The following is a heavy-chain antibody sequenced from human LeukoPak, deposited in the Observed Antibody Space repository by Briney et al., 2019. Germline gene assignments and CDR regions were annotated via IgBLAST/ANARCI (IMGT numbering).Heavy chain of an antibody. J-gene: IGHJ4*02. D-gene: IGHD3-10*01. Sequence: GGSLRLSCAASGFTFSSYSMNWVRQAPGKGLEWVSYISSSSSTIYYADSVKGRFTISRVNAKNSLYLQMNSLRAEDTAVYYCARDLRWFGEFIDYWGQGTLVTVSS. V-gene: IGHV3-48*01. CDR1: GFTFSSYS. CDR2: ISSSSSTI. CDR3: ARDLRWFGEFIDY.